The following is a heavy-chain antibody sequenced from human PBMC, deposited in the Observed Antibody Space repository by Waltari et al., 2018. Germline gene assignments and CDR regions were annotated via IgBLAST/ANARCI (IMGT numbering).Heavy chain of an antibody. V-gene: IGHV3-7*01. J-gene: IGHJ6*02. CDR2: IKQDGSEK. CDR3: ARNSRTMDV. CDR1: GFTFRNSW. Sequence: EVQLVESGGDLVQPGGSLRLSCAASGFTFRNSWMSWVRQAPGKGVVWVANIKQDGSEKYYVDSVKGRFTISIDNAKNSLYLQMNSLRAEDTAVYYCARNSRTMDVWGQGTTVTVSS. D-gene: IGHD6-13*01.